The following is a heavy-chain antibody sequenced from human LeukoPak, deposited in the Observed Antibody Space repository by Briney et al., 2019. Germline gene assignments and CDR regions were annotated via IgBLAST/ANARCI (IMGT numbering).Heavy chain of an antibody. V-gene: IGHV5-51*01. Sequence: GESLQISCKGSGYSFTSYWIGWVRQMPGKGLEWMGIIYPGDSDTRYSPSFQGQVTIPADKSISTAYLQWSSLKASDTAMYYCATHYYDSSGYHVDGMDVWGQGTTVTVSS. J-gene: IGHJ6*02. CDR3: ATHYYDSSGYHVDGMDV. CDR2: IYPGDSDT. D-gene: IGHD3-22*01. CDR1: GYSFTSYW.